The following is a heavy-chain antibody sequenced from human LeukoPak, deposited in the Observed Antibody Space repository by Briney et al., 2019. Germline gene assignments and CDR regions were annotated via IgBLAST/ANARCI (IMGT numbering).Heavy chain of an antibody. Sequence: GGSLRLSCAAAGFTFSSYAMHWVRQAPGKGLEWVAVISYDGSNKYYADSVKGRFTISRDNSKNTLYLQMNSLRAEDTAVYYCARPFSRNIAMAPVDYWGQGTLVTVSS. D-gene: IGHD5-18*01. CDR1: GFTFSSYA. CDR3: ARPFSRNIAMAPVDY. V-gene: IGHV3-30-3*01. CDR2: ISYDGSNK. J-gene: IGHJ4*02.